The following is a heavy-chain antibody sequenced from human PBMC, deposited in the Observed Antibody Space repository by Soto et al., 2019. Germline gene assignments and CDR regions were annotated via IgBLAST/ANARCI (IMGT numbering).Heavy chain of an antibody. CDR1: GGTFSSYA. V-gene: IGHV1-69*13. D-gene: IGHD3-22*01. J-gene: IGHJ5*02. CDR3: ARDPPNYDSQAGEWFDP. Sequence: SVKVSCKASGGTFSSYAISWVRQAPGQGLEWMGGIIPIFGTANYAQKFQGRVTITADESTSTAYMELSSLRSEDTAVYYCARDPPNYDSQAGEWFDPWGQGTLVTVYS. CDR2: IIPIFGTA.